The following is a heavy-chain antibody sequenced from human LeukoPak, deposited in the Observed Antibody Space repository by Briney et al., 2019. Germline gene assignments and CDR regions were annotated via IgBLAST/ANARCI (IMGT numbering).Heavy chain of an antibody. CDR2: ISAYNGNT. J-gene: IGHJ4*02. V-gene: IGHV1-18*01. Sequence: ASVKVSCKASGYTFTSYGISWVRQAPGQGLEWMGWISAYNGNTNYAQKLQGRVTMTTDTSTSTAYMELRSLRSDDTAVYYCARDLVPYSSSSPDLDYWGQGTLVTVSS. CDR1: GYTFTSYG. D-gene: IGHD6-6*01. CDR3: ARDLVPYSSSSPDLDY.